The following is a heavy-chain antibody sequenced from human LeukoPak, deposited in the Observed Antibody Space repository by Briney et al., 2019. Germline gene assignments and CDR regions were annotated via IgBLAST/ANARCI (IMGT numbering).Heavy chain of an antibody. CDR2: INTDGTVT. CDR3: ATKQWLAPPPDS. D-gene: IGHD6-19*01. V-gene: IGHV3-74*01. Sequence: GGSLRLSCAASGFTFSKYWMLWVRQAPAKGLESVPRINTDGTVTTYADSVNGRFTVSRDNADNTMFLQMNSVRDEDTAVYYCATKQWLAPPPDSWGQGTPVTVSS. J-gene: IGHJ4*02. CDR1: GFTFSKYW.